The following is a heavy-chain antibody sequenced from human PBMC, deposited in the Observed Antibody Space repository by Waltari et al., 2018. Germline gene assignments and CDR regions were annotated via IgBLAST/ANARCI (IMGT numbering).Heavy chain of an antibody. J-gene: IGHJ6*02. CDR2: IYHSGST. Sequence: QVQLQESGPGLVKPSGPLSLNCAVSGGSISSSNWWSWVRQPPGKGLEWIGEIYHSGSTNYNPSLKSRVTISVDKSKNQFSLKLSSVTAADTAVYYCARGGYSGYVIYYYYYGMDVWGQGTTVTVSS. D-gene: IGHD5-12*01. V-gene: IGHV4-4*02. CDR3: ARGGYSGYVIYYYYYGMDV. CDR1: GGSISSSNW.